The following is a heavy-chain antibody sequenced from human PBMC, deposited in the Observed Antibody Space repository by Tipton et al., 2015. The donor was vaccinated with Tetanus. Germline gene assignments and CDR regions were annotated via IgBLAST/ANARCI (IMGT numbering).Heavy chain of an antibody. Sequence: SLRLSCAASGFNFRTYAMHWVRQSPGKGLEWVAVIWYDGSNKYYADSVKGRFTISRDNSKNTLYLQMNSLRAEDTAVYYCARGTSRIVYYFDYWGQGTLVTVSS. CDR1: GFNFRTYA. D-gene: IGHD2-21*01. CDR2: IWYDGSNK. V-gene: IGHV3-33*01. CDR3: ARGTSRIVYYFDY. J-gene: IGHJ4*02.